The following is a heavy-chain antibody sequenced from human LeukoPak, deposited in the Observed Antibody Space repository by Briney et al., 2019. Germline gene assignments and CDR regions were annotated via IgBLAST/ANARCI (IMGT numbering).Heavy chain of an antibody. J-gene: IGHJ4*02. Sequence: SETLSLTCTVSGSSISSYYWSWIRQPAGKGLEWIGRIYTSGNTNYNPSLKTRVTISADTSKNQLSLNLTSVTAADTAVYYCARETKLMGYSSGLGFNYWGQGTLVTVSS. V-gene: IGHV4-4*07. CDR3: ARETKLMGYSSGLGFNY. D-gene: IGHD6-19*01. CDR1: GSSISSYY. CDR2: IYTSGNT.